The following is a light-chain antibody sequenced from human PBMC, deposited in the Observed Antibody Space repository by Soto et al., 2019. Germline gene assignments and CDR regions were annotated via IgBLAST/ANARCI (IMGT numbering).Light chain of an antibody. V-gene: IGLV8-61*01. CDR1: SGSVSLNYY. CDR3: VLYLGNGISL. CDR2: DTN. Sequence: QAVVTQEPSFSVSPGETVTLTCGLSSGSVSLNYYPSWYQQTPGQAPRTLIHDTNTRSSGVPDRFSGSILGNKAALTITGAHADDESDNYCVLYLGNGISLFGGGTKLTVL. J-gene: IGLJ3*02.